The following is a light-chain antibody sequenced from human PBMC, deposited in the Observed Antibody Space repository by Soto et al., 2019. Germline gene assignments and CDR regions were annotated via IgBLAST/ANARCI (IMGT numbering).Light chain of an antibody. CDR3: QQYNDWPLT. V-gene: IGKV3-15*01. CDR1: QSVSSN. Sequence: EIVMTQSPVTLSVSPGEGATLSCRASQSVSSNLAWYQQKPGQAPSLLIYGAFTRATGIPARLSGTGSGTEFTLTISSLQSEDFALYYCQQYNDWPLTFGQGTKVDIK. J-gene: IGKJ1*01. CDR2: GAF.